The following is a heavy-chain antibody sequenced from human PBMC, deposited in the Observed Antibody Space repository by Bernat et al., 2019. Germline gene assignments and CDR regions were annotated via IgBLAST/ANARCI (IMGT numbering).Heavy chain of an antibody. J-gene: IGHJ6*03. V-gene: IGHV1-46*01. CDR1: GYTFANYY. Sequence: QVHLEQSATEVKKPGASVKVSCEASGYTFANYYIHWVRQAPGQGLEWMGTVNPGGGGTTKALKFQGRVTMTRDTSASTAYMELSSLTSEDTAVYYCARDLYAVATRLYNYYYMAVWGKGTTVTVSS. CDR2: VNPGGGGT. CDR3: ARDLYAVATRLYNYYYMAV. D-gene: IGHD4-11*01.